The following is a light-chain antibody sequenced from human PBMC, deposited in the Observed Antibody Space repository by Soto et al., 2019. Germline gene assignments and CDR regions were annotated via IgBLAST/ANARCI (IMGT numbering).Light chain of an antibody. CDR1: QSITTW. Sequence: DIQMTQSPSTLSASVGDSVTITCRASQSITTWLAWYQQKPAKAPKLLIYKASTLESGVPSRFSGSGSGTEFTLTISSLQADDFATYYCQQYNDLSTFGGGTKVDIK. V-gene: IGKV1-5*03. CDR2: KAS. CDR3: QQYNDLST. J-gene: IGKJ4*01.